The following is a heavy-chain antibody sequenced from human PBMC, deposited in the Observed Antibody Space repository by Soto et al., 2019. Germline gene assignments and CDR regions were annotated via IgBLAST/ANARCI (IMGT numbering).Heavy chain of an antibody. CDR3: ARDGEMYYDFWSGDSPSWYMDV. V-gene: IGHV3-21*01. J-gene: IGHJ6*03. D-gene: IGHD3-3*01. CDR1: GFTFSSYS. CDR2: ISSSSSYI. Sequence: EVQLVESGGGLVKPGGSLRLSCAASGFTFSSYSMNWVRQAPGKGLEWVSSISSSSSYIYYADSVKGRFTISRDNAKNSLYLQMNSLRAEDTDVYYCARDGEMYYDFWSGDSPSWYMDVWGKGTTVTVSS.